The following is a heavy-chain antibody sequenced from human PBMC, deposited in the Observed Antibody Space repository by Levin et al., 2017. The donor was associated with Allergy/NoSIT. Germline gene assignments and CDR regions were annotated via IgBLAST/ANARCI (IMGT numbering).Heavy chain of an antibody. D-gene: IGHD3-10*01. CDR3: ARYSGSGASAYFFDS. J-gene: IGHJ4*02. V-gene: IGHV4-30-2*01. CDR1: GGSISSDGYS. Sequence: SETLSLTCAVSGGSISSDGYSWNWIRQPPGKGLEWVGNIYPSGNAYYNPSLKSRVTISIDRSKNRFSLRLRSVTAADTAVYFCARYSGSGASAYFFDSWGQGTLVTVSS. CDR2: IYPSGNA.